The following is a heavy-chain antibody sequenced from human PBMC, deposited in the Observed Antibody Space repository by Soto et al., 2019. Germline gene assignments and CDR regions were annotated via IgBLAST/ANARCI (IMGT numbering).Heavy chain of an antibody. CDR2: ITWNGANT. J-gene: IGHJ6*02. CDR3: ARGTLSYGSALHX. Sequence: PGGSLRLSFAASGFSFDEYNMHWVRQAPGKGLEWLSIITWNGANTYYADSVKVRFTIYRDGTTNSVSLQMTSLKREDTGLYYCARGTLSYGSALHXWGQGTTVTVS. D-gene: IGHD3-16*01. V-gene: IGHV3-43*01. CDR1: GFSFDEYN.